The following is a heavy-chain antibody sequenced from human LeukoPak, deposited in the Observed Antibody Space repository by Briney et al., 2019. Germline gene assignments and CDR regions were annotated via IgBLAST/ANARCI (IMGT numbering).Heavy chain of an antibody. CDR1: GYTFTSYA. D-gene: IGHD3-22*01. J-gene: IGHJ4*02. CDR2: ISTNTGNP. CDR3: ARGEVVATLPYDSSVPSGHDY. Sequence: ASVKVSCKASGYTFTSYAMNWVRQAPGQGLEWMGWISTNTGNPTYAQGFTGRFVFSLDTSVSTAYLQISSLKAEDTAVYYCARGEVVATLPYDSSVPSGHDYWGQGTLVTVSS. V-gene: IGHV7-4-1*02.